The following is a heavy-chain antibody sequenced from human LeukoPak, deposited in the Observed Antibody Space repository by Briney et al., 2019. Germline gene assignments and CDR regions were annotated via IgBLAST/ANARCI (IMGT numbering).Heavy chain of an antibody. J-gene: IGHJ4*02. CDR2: ISAYNGNT. CDR3: ARVDGDPAAGLFDY. Sequence: ASVKVCCKASGYTFTSYGISWVRQATGQGLEWMGWISAYNGNTNYAQKLQGRVTMTTDTSTSTAYMELRSLRSDDTAVYYCARVDGDPAAGLFDYWGQGTLVTASS. D-gene: IGHD6-13*01. CDR1: GYTFTSYG. V-gene: IGHV1-18*01.